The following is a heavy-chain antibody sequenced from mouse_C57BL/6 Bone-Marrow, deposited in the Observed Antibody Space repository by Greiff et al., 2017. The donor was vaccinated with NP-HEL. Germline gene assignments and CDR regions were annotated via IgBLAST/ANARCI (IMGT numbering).Heavy chain of an antibody. CDR3: APYGKTYAMDY. Sequence: EVQGVESGGGLVKPGGSLKLSCAASGFTFSSYAMSWVRQTPEKRLEWVATISDGGSYTYYPDNVKGRFTISRDNAKNNLYLQMSHLKSEDTAMYYCAPYGKTYAMDYWGQGTSVTVSS. CDR1: GFTFSSYA. J-gene: IGHJ4*01. V-gene: IGHV5-4*01. D-gene: IGHD2-1*01. CDR2: ISDGGSYT.